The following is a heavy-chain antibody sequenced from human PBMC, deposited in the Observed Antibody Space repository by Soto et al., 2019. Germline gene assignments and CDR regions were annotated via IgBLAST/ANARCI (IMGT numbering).Heavy chain of an antibody. J-gene: IGHJ4*02. CDR1: GGSINTFY. V-gene: IGHV4-4*07. CDR3: AREGSYSAYNFAHGIQLWYFDF. D-gene: IGHD5-12*01. CDR2: IFSSGST. Sequence: SETLSLTCTVSGGSINTFYWSWVRQPAGKGLEWIGRIFSSGSTSFNPSLESRVAMSVDTSKNHFSLNLSSVTAADMAVYYCAREGSYSAYNFAHGIQLWYFDFWGQGALVTVSS.